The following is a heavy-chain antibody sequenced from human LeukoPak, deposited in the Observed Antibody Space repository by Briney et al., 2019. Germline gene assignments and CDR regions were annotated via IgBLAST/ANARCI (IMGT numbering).Heavy chain of an antibody. CDR1: GFTFSTYG. CDR2: ISGGGGST. V-gene: IGHV3-23*01. Sequence: GGSLRLSCAASGFTFSTYGMSWVRQAPGRGLEWVSAISGGGGSTYYADSVKGRFTISRDNSKNTLFLQMNSLRAEDTAVYYCAREMTSSDAFDIWGQGTMVTVSS. J-gene: IGHJ3*02. CDR3: AREMTSSDAFDI.